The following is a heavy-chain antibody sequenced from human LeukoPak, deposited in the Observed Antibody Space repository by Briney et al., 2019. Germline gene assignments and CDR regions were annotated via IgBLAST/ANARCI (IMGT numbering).Heavy chain of an antibody. CDR2: FAPEDGET. CDR1: VYTFTRYV. Sequence: GSVKGSCKASVYTFTRYVISWVRQAPGQGGEWMGGFAPEDGETIYAQKFQGRVTMTEDTSTDTAYRKLRRLRSENTAVYYCATAIGGPLDYWGQGTLVPVSS. CDR3: ATAIGGPLDY. D-gene: IGHD2-8*01. V-gene: IGHV1-24*01. J-gene: IGHJ4*02.